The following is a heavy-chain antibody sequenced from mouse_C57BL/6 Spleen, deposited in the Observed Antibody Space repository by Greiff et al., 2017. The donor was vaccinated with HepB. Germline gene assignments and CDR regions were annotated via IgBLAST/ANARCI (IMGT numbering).Heavy chain of an antibody. V-gene: IGHV1-55*01. Sequence: VKVVESGAELVKPGASVKMSCKASGYTFTSYWITWVKQRPGQGLEWIGDIYPGSGSTNYNEKFKSKATLTVDTSSSTAYMQLSSLTSEDSAVYYCARYYYGRSFDYWGQGTTLTVSS. CDR3: ARYYYGRSFDY. J-gene: IGHJ2*01. CDR1: GYTFTSYW. CDR2: IYPGSGST. D-gene: IGHD1-1*01.